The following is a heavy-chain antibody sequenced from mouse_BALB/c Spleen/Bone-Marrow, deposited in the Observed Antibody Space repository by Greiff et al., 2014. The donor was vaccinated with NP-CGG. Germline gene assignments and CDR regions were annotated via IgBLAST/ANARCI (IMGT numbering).Heavy chain of an antibody. CDR1: GFNIKDTY. D-gene: IGHD2-14*01. CDR3: ASYRYAWYFDV. Sequence: VQLQQSGAELVKPGASVKLSCTASGFNIKDTYMHWVKQRPEQGLEWIGRIDPANGSTKYDPKFQGKATITADTSSNTAYLQLSSLTSEDTAVYYCASYRYAWYFDVWGAGTTVTVSS. CDR2: IDPANGST. J-gene: IGHJ1*01. V-gene: IGHV14-3*02.